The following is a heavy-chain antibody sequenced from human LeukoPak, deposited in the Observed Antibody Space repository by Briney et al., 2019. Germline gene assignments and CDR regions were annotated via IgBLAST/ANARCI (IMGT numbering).Heavy chain of an antibody. CDR2: ISANGDGR. CDR3: ARRLDGFDY. D-gene: IGHD5-12*01. J-gene: IGHJ4*02. CDR1: GFSFSNYA. V-gene: IGHV3-23*01. Sequence: GGSLRLSCVASGFSFSNYAFNWVRQAPGKGLEWVSTISANGDGRHYADSVNGRFTISRDNSKDTLYLQMDSLRPEDTAVYYCARRLDGFDYWGQGTLVTVSS.